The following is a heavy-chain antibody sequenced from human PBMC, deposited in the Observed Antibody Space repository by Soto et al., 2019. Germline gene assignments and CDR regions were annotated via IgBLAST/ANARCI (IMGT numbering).Heavy chain of an antibody. V-gene: IGHV3-30*14. CDR1: GFTFSTYS. Sequence: GGSLRLSFAASGFTFSTYSMYWVRQAPGKGLEWVAFISYHGVNKFYADSVKGRFTISRDNSMNTLYLQMHSLRPEYTAVDYCARALSRDICMVLDSFYLWGQGTKVTVSS. CDR2: ISYHGVNK. J-gene: IGHJ3*01. CDR3: ARALSRDICMVLDSFYL. D-gene: IGHD3-10*01.